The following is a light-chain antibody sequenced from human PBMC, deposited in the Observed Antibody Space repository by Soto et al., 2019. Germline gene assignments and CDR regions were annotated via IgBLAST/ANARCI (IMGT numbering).Light chain of an antibody. CDR2: GAS. CDR1: QSVYNNY. Sequence: EIVLTQSPGTLSLSPGERATLSCRASQSVYNNYLARYQQKPGQTPRLLVNGASNRATGIPDRFSGGGSGTDFTLTISSLETEDFAVYYCQQYGLPPHSFGQGTRVEIK. J-gene: IGKJ2*01. CDR3: QQYGLPPHS. V-gene: IGKV3-20*01.